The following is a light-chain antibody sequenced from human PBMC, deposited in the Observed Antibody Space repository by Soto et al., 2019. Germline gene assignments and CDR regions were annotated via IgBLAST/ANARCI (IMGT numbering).Light chain of an antibody. CDR3: QQRSNCGST. V-gene: IGKV3-11*01. Sequence: EIVLTQSPATLSLSQGEIATLSCRASQGVSSYLAWYQQKPVQAPMLLIYDASNRATGTPARFSGSGSWTDFTLTISSLEPEDFAVYYCQQRSNCGSTFGPGTKVDIK. CDR1: QGVSSY. CDR2: DAS. J-gene: IGKJ3*01.